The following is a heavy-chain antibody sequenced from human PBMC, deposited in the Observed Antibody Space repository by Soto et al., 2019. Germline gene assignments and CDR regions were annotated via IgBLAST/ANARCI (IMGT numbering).Heavy chain of an antibody. CDR2: ISSSGSTI. J-gene: IGHJ4*02. CDR3: AFGGQEWQQLVPYDY. V-gene: IGHV3-21*04. Sequence: EVQLVESGGGLVKPGGSLRLSCAASGFTFSSYSMNWVRQAPGKGLEWVSSISSSGSTIYYADSVKGRFTISRDNAKNSLYLQMNSLRAEDTAVYYCAFGGQEWQQLVPYDYWGQGTLVTVSS. D-gene: IGHD6-13*01. CDR1: GFTFSSYS.